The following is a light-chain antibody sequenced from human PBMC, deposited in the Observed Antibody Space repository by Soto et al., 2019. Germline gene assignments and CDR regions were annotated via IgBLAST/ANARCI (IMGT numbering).Light chain of an antibody. V-gene: IGLV2-11*01. J-gene: IGLJ2*01. CDR3: SSYAGSNSVV. Sequence: QSALTQPRSVSGSPGQSVTISCTGTSSDVGGYNYVSWYQQHPGKAPKLMIYDVSTRPSGVPDRFSGSKSGNTASLTISGPEAEDEADYYCSSYAGSNSVVFGEGTKLTVL. CDR2: DVS. CDR1: SSDVGGYNY.